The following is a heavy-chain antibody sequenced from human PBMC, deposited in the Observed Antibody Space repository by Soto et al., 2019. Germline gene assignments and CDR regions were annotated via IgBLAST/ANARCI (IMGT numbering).Heavy chain of an antibody. Sequence: EVQLLESGGGLVQPGGSLRLSCAASGFTFSTYAMNWVRQAPGKGLEWVSAISGSGGTTYYADSVKGRFTISRDNSKNTLYLQMNSLRAEDTAVYYCAKVGPYYYDGSGYYPWDYWGQRTLVTVSS. CDR1: GFTFSTYA. J-gene: IGHJ4*02. CDR3: AKVGPYYYDGSGYYPWDY. V-gene: IGHV3-23*01. CDR2: ISGSGGTT. D-gene: IGHD3-22*01.